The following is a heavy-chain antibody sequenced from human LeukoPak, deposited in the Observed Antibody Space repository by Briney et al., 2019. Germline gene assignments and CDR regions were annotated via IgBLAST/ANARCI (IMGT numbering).Heavy chain of an antibody. D-gene: IGHD5-18*01. CDR3: ARGTAMVRPYFDY. J-gene: IGHJ4*02. Sequence: PGGSLRLSCAASGFTFSSYSMNWVRQAPGKGLEWVSSISSSSSYIYYADSVKGRFTISGDNSKNTLYLQMNSLRAEDTAVYYCARGTAMVRPYFDYWGQGTLVTVSS. V-gene: IGHV3-21*01. CDR2: ISSSSSYI. CDR1: GFTFSSYS.